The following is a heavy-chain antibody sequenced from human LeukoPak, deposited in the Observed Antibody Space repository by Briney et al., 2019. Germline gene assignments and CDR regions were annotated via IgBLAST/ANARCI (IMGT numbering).Heavy chain of an antibody. J-gene: IGHJ4*02. D-gene: IGHD6-19*01. Sequence: SETLSLTCTVSGGSISSYYWSWIRQPPGEGLEWIGYVYYSGSTNYNPSLKSRVTISVETSKNQFSLNLSSVTAADTAVYYCAGSGWYSGYFDYWGQGTLVTVSS. V-gene: IGHV4-59*08. CDR3: AGSGWYSGYFDY. CDR1: GGSISSYY. CDR2: VYYSGST.